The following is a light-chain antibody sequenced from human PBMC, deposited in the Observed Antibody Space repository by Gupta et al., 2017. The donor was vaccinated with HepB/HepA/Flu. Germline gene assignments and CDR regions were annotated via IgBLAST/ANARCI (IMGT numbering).Light chain of an antibody. CDR1: QSVSSY. V-gene: IGKV3-11*01. J-gene: IGKJ1*01. Sequence: EIVLTKSQATLSLSPGERATLPCRASQSVSSYLAWYKQKPGQAPRLLIYDASNRATGIPARFSGSGSGTDFTLTISSLEPEDFAIYYCQQRSNWPWTFGQGTKVEIK. CDR3: QQRSNWPWT. CDR2: DAS.